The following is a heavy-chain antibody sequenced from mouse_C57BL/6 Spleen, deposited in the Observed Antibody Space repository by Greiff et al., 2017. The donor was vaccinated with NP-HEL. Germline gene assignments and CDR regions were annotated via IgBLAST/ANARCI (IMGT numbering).Heavy chain of an antibody. CDR1: GYTFTDYY. J-gene: IGHJ1*03. D-gene: IGHD1-1*02. CDR2: INPNNGGT. Sequence: VQLKQSGPELVKPGASVKISCKASGYTFTDYYMNWVKQSHGKSLEWIGDINPNNGGTSYNQKFKGKATLTVDKSSSTAYMELRSLTSEDSAVYYCARYGGAQYFDVWGTGTTVTVSS. V-gene: IGHV1-26*01. CDR3: ARYGGAQYFDV.